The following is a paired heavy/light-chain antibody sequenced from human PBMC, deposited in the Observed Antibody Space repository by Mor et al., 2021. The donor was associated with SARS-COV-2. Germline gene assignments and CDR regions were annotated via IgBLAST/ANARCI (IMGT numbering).Heavy chain of an antibody. CDR3: ARDLYYGSGSYAFDY. CDR2: INSDGSSR. D-gene: IGHD3-10*01. V-gene: IGHV3-74*01. J-gene: IGHJ4*02. Sequence: EVQLVESGGGLVQPGGSLRLSCAASGFTFSSYWMHWVRQAPGEGLVWVSRINSDGSSRSYADSVKGRFTISRDNAKNTLYLQMNSLRVEDTAVYYCARDLYYGSGSYAFDYWGQGTLVTVSS. CDR1: GFTFSSYW.
Light chain of an antibody. CDR1: NIGSKS. Sequence: SYVLTQPPSVSVAPGKTARITCGGNNIGSKSVHWYQQKPGQAPVLVVYDDSDRPSGIPERFSGSNSGNTATLAVSRVEAGDEADYYCQVWDSSSDDWVFGGGTKLTVL. V-gene: IGLV3-21*03. J-gene: IGLJ3*02. CDR2: DDS. CDR3: QVWDSSSDDWV.